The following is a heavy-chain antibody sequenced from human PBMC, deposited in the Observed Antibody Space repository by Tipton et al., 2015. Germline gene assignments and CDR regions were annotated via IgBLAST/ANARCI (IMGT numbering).Heavy chain of an antibody. V-gene: IGHV4-38-2*01. J-gene: IGHJ4*02. CDR1: AYSISSDYY. CDR2: ISHSGNT. Sequence: TLSLTCAVSAYSISSDYYWGWIRQPPGKGLEWIGSISHSGNTYYNPSLKSRVTISVDTSKNQFFLRMTPVTAADTAVYYCARIRGRYVLDHWGQGTLVTVSS. CDR3: ARIRGRYVLDH. D-gene: IGHD3-16*01.